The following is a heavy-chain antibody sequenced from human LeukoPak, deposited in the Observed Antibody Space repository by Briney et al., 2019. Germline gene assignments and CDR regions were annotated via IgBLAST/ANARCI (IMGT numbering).Heavy chain of an antibody. Sequence: SETLSLNCTVSGGSISTYYWSWIRQPPGKGLEWIGYIFYSGTTKYSSSLKSRVTISLDTSKNQFSLRLSSVTAADTAVYYCARSGFMGDYDWFDPWGQGILVTVSS. CDR1: GGSISTYY. CDR3: ARSGFMGDYDWFDP. D-gene: IGHD3-16*01. V-gene: IGHV4-59*08. CDR2: IFYSGTT. J-gene: IGHJ5*02.